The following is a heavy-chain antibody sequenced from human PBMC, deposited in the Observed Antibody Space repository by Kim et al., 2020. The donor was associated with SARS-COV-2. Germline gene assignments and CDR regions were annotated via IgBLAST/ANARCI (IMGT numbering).Heavy chain of an antibody. CDR3: ARDPYYYGSGISVVY. CDR1: GFTFSSYG. V-gene: IGHV3-33*05. D-gene: IGHD3-10*01. CDR2: ISYDGSNK. J-gene: IGHJ4*02. Sequence: GGSLRLSCAASGFTFSSYGMHWVRQAPGKGLEWVAVISYDGSNKYYADSVKGRFTISRDNSKNTLYLQMNSLRAEDTAVYYCARDPYYYGSGISVVYWGQGALVTVSS.